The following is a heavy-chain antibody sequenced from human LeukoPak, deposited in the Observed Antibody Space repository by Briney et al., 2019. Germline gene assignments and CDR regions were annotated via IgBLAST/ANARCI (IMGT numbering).Heavy chain of an antibody. CDR1: GFTFSSYW. J-gene: IGHJ5*02. CDR2: IYYSGST. Sequence: GSLRLSCAASGFTFSSYWMSWIRQPPGKGLEWIGYIYYSGSTYYNPSLKSRVTISVDTSKNQFSLKLSSVTAADTAVYYCARGDPHYYDSSNYWFDPWGQGTLVTVSS. V-gene: IGHV4-59*12. D-gene: IGHD3-22*01. CDR3: ARGDPHYYDSSNYWFDP.